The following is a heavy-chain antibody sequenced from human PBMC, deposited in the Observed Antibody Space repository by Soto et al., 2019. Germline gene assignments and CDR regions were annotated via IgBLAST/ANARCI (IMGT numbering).Heavy chain of an antibody. J-gene: IGHJ6*02. V-gene: IGHV1-18*04. Sequence: QVQLLQSGAEVKKPGASVKVSCKASGYRFTTYGITWVRLAPGQGLEWLGGISTYNGNTDYAQNLQDRVTTTTETSTITAYREVTSLTSDATAGYYCARGLGTNGLDVWGQGTTVTVSS. CDR1: GYRFTTYG. CDR3: ARGLGTNGLDV. D-gene: IGHD7-27*01. CDR2: ISTYNGNT.